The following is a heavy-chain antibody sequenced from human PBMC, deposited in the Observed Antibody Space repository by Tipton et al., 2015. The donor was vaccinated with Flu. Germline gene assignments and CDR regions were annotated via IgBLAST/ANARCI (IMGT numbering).Heavy chain of an antibody. V-gene: IGHV4-38-2*02. CDR1: GDSIGSGYY. D-gene: IGHD3-3*01. CDR2: IYHTGNT. J-gene: IGHJ6*02. Sequence: TLSLTCSVSGDSIGSGYYWGWIRQPPGKGLEWIGNIYHTGNTYYNPSLRSRVTISVDRSKNQFSLNLTSVTAADTAVYYCARDHPPSITVLGEITDYFGMAVWGQGTTVTVSS. CDR3: ARDHPPSITVLGEITDYFGMAV.